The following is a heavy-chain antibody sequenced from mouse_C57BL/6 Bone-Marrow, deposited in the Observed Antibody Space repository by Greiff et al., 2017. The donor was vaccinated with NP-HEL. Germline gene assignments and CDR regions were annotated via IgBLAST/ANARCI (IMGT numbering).Heavy chain of an antibody. CDR1: GFTFSDYG. V-gene: IGHV5-17*01. Sequence: EVHLVESGGGLVKPGGSLKLSCAASGFTFSDYGMHWVRQAPEKGLEWVAYISSGSSTIYYADTVKGRFTISRDNAKNTLFLQMTSLRSEDTGMYYCARSPPYYSNYVDYWGQGTTLTVSS. CDR2: ISSGSSTI. D-gene: IGHD2-5*01. CDR3: ARSPPYYSNYVDY. J-gene: IGHJ2*01.